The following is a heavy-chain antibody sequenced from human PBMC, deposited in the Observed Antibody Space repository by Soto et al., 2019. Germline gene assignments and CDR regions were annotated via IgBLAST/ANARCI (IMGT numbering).Heavy chain of an antibody. Sequence: QITLKESGPPLVKPTQTLTLTCTFSGFSLTTRGVGVGWIRQPPGKALECLALIYWDDDKRYSPSLQSRLSITKDTSKNQVVLTMTNVDPVATATYYCAHIPNYYQYDWFDPWGQGTLVSVSS. CDR2: IYWDDDK. CDR1: GFSLTTRGVG. CDR3: AHIPNYYQYDWFDP. J-gene: IGHJ5*02. V-gene: IGHV2-5*02. D-gene: IGHD3-16*01.